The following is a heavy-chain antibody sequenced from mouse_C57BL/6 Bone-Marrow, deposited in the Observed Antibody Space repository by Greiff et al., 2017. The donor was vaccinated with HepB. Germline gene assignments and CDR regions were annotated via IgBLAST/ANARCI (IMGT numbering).Heavy chain of an antibody. CDR3: ARHLGRLDY. Sequence: EVKLMESGGGLVQPGGSLKLSCAASGFTFSDYYMYWVRQTPEKRLEWVAYISNGGGSTYYPDTVKGRFTISRDNAKNTLYLQMSRLKSEDTAMYYCARHLGRLDYWGQGTSVTVSS. CDR2: ISNGGGST. V-gene: IGHV5-12*01. CDR1: GFTFSDYY. J-gene: IGHJ4*01. D-gene: IGHD4-1*01.